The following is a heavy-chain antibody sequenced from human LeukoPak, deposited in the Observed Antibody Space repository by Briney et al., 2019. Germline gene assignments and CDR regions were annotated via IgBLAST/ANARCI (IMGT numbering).Heavy chain of an antibody. Sequence: ASVTVSCKASGYTFTGYYMHWVRQAPGQGLEWMGWINTNSGGTDYAQKFQGRVTMTRDTSISTAYMELSRLSSDDTAVSYCARDYHDRYFDSLWETNSARLPSYYGMDVWGQGTTVTVSS. J-gene: IGHJ6*02. CDR3: ARDYHDRYFDSLWETNSARLPSYYGMDV. CDR1: GYTFTGYY. V-gene: IGHV1-2*02. CDR2: INTNSGGT. D-gene: IGHD3-9*01.